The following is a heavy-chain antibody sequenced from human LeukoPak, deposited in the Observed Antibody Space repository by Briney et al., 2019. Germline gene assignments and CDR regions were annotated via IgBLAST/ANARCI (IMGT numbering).Heavy chain of an antibody. V-gene: IGHV1-8*01. J-gene: IGHJ5*02. Sequence: ASVKVSCKASGYTFTSYDINWVRQATGQGPEWMGWMNPNSGNTGYVQKFQGRVTLTRDMSTSTDYLELSSLRSEDTAVYYCARDNSVRDEAWWFNPWGQGTLVTVSS. CDR1: GYTFTSYD. CDR3: ARDNSVRDEAWWFNP. D-gene: IGHD5-24*01. CDR2: MNPNSGNT.